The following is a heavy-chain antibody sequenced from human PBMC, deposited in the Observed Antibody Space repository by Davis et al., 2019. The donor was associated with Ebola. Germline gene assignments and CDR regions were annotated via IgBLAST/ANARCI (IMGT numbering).Heavy chain of an antibody. CDR2: IYYTGST. CDR3: ARRHPGLYYYYGMDV. V-gene: IGHV4-59*08. CDR1: GGSISNYF. Sequence: MPSETLSLTCTVSGGSISNYFWSWIRQPPGKGLEWIGYIYYTGSTNYNPSLKSRVTISVDTSKNQFSLKLTSVTAADTAVYYCARRHPGLYYYYGMDVWGQGTTVTVSS. J-gene: IGHJ6*02. D-gene: IGHD3/OR15-3a*01.